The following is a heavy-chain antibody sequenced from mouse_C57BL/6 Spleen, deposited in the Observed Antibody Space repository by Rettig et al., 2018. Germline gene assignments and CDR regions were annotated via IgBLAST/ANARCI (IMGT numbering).Heavy chain of an antibody. CDR3: TREANWVDY. CDR2: IDPETGGT. Sequence: TDYEMHWVKQTPVHGLEWIGAIDPETGGTAYNQKFKGKAILTADKSSSTAYMELRSLTSEDSAVYYCTREANWVDYWGQGTTLTVSS. J-gene: IGHJ2*01. D-gene: IGHD4-1*01. V-gene: IGHV1-15*01. CDR1: TDYE.